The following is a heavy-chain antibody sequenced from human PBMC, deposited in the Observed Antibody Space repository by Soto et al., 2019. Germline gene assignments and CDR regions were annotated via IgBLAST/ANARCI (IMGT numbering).Heavy chain of an antibody. CDR1: GFTFSSHG. CDR2: IWFDGGNK. D-gene: IGHD3-10*01. V-gene: IGHV3-33*01. CDR3: ARDANSYGAGSHDYYYYYGMDV. Sequence: GGSLRLSCVASGFTFSSHGMHWVRQAPGKGLEWVAVIWFDGGNKYYGESVKGRFTISRDNSKNTLYLQMNTLRAEDTAVYYCARDANSYGAGSHDYYYYYGMDVWGQGTTVTVSS. J-gene: IGHJ6*02.